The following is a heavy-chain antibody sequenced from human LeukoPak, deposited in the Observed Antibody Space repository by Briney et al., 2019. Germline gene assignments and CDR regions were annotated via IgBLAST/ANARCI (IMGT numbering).Heavy chain of an antibody. D-gene: IGHD6-13*01. CDR2: IYHSGST. CDR3: ARKGVLIAAVDY. Sequence: PSQTLSLTCTVSGGSISSGGYYWSWIRQPPGKGLEWIGYIYHSGSTYYNPSLKSRVTISVDRSKNQFSLKLTSVTAADTAVYYCARKGVLIAAVDYWGQGMLVTVSS. CDR1: GGSISSGGYY. V-gene: IGHV4-30-2*01. J-gene: IGHJ4*02.